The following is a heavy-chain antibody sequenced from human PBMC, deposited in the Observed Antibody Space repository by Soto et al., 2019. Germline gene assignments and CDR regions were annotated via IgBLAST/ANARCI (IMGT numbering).Heavy chain of an antibody. J-gene: IGHJ3*02. D-gene: IGHD3-22*01. CDR1: GFTFSSYD. CDR3: ARPHHYYDISGYPARAFDI. V-gene: IGHV3-13*01. Sequence: GGSLRLSCAASGFTFSSYDMHWVRQATGKGLEWVSAIGTAGDTYYPGSVKGRFTISRENAKNSLYLQMNSLRAGDTALYYCARPHHYYDISGYPARAFDIWGQGTMVTVSS. CDR2: IGTAGDT.